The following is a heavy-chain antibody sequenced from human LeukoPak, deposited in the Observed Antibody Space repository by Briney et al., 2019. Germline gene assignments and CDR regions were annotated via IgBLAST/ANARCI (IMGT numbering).Heavy chain of an antibody. CDR1: GGSISSYY. J-gene: IGHJ4*02. CDR3: AREGIRGNY. CDR2: IYYSGST. V-gene: IGHV4-59*12. D-gene: IGHD3-10*01. Sequence: SETLSLTCTVSGGSISSYYWSWIRQPPGKGLEWIGYIYYSGSTNYNPSLKSRVTISVDTSKNQFSLKLSSVTAADTAVYYCAREGIRGNYWGQGTLVTASS.